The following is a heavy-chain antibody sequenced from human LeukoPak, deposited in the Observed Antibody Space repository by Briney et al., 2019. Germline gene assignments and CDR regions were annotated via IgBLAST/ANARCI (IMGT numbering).Heavy chain of an antibody. CDR1: GFTFSSYA. CDR2: INHSGST. Sequence: PGGSLRLSCAASGFTFSSYAMSWIRQPPGKGLEWIGEINHSGSTNYNPSLKSRVTISVDTSKNQFSLKLSSVTAADTAVYYCARLVLASRDWYYFDYWGQGTLVTVSS. J-gene: IGHJ4*02. CDR3: ARLVLASRDWYYFDY. D-gene: IGHD5-24*01. V-gene: IGHV4-34*01.